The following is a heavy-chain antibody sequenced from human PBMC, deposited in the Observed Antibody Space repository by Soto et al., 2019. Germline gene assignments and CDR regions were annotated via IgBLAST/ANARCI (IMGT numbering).Heavy chain of an antibody. V-gene: IGHV2-26*01. CDR3: ARIGHFLVVPYMDV. CDR1: GFSLSNARMG. D-gene: IGHD6-6*01. J-gene: IGHJ6*03. Sequence: QVTLKESGPVLVKPTEPLTLTCTVSGFSLSNARMGVSWIRQPPGKALERLAHIFSNDEKSYNTSPKSSLTISKDTSKSQVVLSMTTMDPVETATYYCARIGHFLVVPYMDVWGKGTTVTVSS. CDR2: IFSNDEK.